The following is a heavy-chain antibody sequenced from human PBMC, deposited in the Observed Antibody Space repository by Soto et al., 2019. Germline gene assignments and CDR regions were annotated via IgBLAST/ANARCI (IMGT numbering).Heavy chain of an antibody. J-gene: IGHJ6*02. CDR2: IYYSGST. Sequence: SETLSLTCTVSGGSISSGDYYWSWIRQPPGKGLEWIGYIYYSGSTYYNPSLKSRVTISVDTSKNQFSLKLSSVTAADTAVYYCARSPVLLWFGGPNYYYGMDVWGQGTTVTVSS. D-gene: IGHD3-10*01. CDR1: GGSISSGDYY. CDR3: ARSPVLLWFGGPNYYYGMDV. V-gene: IGHV4-30-4*01.